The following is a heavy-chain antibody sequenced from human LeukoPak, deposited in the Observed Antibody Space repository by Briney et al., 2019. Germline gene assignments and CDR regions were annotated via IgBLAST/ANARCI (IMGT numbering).Heavy chain of an antibody. V-gene: IGHV1-2*04. CDR1: GYTFTGYY. Sequence: ASVKVSCKASGYTFTGYYMHWVRQAPGQGLEWMGWINPNSGGTNYAQKFQGWVAMTRDTSISTAYMELSRLRSDDTAVYYCARANWAYYFDYWGQGTLVTVSS. CDR3: ARANWAYYFDY. J-gene: IGHJ4*02. D-gene: IGHD7-27*01. CDR2: INPNSGGT.